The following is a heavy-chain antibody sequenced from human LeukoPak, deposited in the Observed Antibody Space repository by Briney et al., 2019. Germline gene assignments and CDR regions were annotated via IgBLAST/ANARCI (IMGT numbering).Heavy chain of an antibody. CDR1: GGSIASYY. CDR3: ASTANYYGSGSYYKN. D-gene: IGHD3-10*01. J-gene: IGHJ4*02. Sequence: PSATLSLTCTVSGGSIASYYWGWVRQPPGEGRGWMGNIYHSGSTNYNPSLKSRVTISIDTSKNQFSLKLSSVTAADTAVYYCASTANYYGSGSYYKNWGQGTLVTVSS. V-gene: IGHV4-59*01. CDR2: IYHSGST.